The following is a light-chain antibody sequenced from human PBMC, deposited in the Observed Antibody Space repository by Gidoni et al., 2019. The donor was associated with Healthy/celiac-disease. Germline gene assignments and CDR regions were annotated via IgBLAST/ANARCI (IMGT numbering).Light chain of an antibody. Sequence: DIQKTQFPSSLSASVGDRVTITCRASQSSSSYLNWYQQKPGKAPKLLIYAASSLQSGVPSRFRGSGSGTDYTLTISSLQPEDFATYCCQQSYGTPKTFGQGTKVEIK. V-gene: IGKV1-39*01. J-gene: IGKJ1*01. CDR3: QQSYGTPKT. CDR1: QSSSSY. CDR2: AAS.